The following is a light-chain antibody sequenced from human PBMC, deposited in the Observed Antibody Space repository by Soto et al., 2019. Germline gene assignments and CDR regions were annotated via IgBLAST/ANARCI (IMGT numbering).Light chain of an antibody. CDR3: QQYGHSPWT. J-gene: IGKJ1*01. CDR1: QSVVSSY. V-gene: IGKV3-20*01. CDR2: GSS. Sequence: EILLTQSPGTLSLSPGERATLSCRASQSVVSSYVAWYQQTPGQAPRLLIYGSSNRATGIPDRFSVSGSGTDFTLTISRLEPEDFAVYYCQQYGHSPWTFDQGTKVEIK.